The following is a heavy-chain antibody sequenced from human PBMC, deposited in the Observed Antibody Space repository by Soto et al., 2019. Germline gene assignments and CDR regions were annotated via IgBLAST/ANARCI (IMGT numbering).Heavy chain of an antibody. J-gene: IGHJ4*02. V-gene: IGHV3-48*03. Sequence: GGSLRLSCVGSGFTFSSYEMNWVRQAPGKGLEWVSFIITTGASKQYADSVRGRFTISRNNAETSLYLQLDSLRVEDTAVYYCARGFSSTIFDYWGQGVLVTVSS. CDR1: GFTFSSYE. CDR2: IITTGASK. CDR3: ARGFSSTIFDY. D-gene: IGHD6-19*01.